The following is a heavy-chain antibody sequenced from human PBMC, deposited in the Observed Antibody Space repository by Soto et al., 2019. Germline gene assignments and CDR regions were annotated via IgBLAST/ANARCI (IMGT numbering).Heavy chain of an antibody. D-gene: IGHD3-16*01. J-gene: IGHJ4*02. CDR1: GGTFSSYA. V-gene: IGHV1-69*13. CDR3: ATTPPLYVHFDY. CDR2: FNPIYGTP. Sequence: ASVKVSCKASGGTFSSYAISWVRQAPGQGLEWMGGFNPIYGTPIYAQTFQGRVTIAADESTSTAYMELSSLRSEDTAVYYCATTPPLYVHFDYWGQGTLVTVS.